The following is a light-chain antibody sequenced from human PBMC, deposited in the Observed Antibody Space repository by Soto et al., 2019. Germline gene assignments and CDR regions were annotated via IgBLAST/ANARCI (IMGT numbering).Light chain of an antibody. Sequence: QSVLTQPPSVSAAPGQKVTISCSGSNSNIGKNYVSWYQQLPGTAPKLLIYDNNKRPSGIPDRFSGSKSGTSATLGITGLQTGDEADYYCGTWDNSLSAGVFGGGNKLTVL. CDR3: GTWDNSLSAGV. CDR1: NSNIGKNY. J-gene: IGLJ3*02. V-gene: IGLV1-51*01. CDR2: DNN.